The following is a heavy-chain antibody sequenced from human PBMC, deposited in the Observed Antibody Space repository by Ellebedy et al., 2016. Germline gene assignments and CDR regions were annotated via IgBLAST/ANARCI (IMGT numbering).Heavy chain of an antibody. Sequence: ASVKVSCKASGGTFSSYAISWVRQAPGQGLEWMGRIIPILGIANYAQKFQGRVTITADKSTSTAYMELSSLRSEDTAVYYCAREGAHYGHDYWGQGTLVTVSS. V-gene: IGHV1-69*04. CDR3: AREGAHYGHDY. CDR1: GGTFSSYA. CDR2: IIPILGIA. J-gene: IGHJ4*02. D-gene: IGHD4-17*01.